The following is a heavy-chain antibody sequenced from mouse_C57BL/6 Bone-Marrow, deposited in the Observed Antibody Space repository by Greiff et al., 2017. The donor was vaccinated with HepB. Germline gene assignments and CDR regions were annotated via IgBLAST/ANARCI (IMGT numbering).Heavy chain of an antibody. CDR3: ARSMVTRRRYYFDY. V-gene: IGHV1-72*01. J-gene: IGHJ2*01. CDR2: IDPNSGGT. D-gene: IGHD2-3*01. Sequence: QVQLKESGAELVKPGASVKLSCKASGYTFTSYWMHWVKQRPGRGLEWIGRIDPNSGGTKYNEKFKSKATLTVDQPSSTAYMQLSSLTSEDSAVYYCARSMVTRRRYYFDYWGQATTLTVSS. CDR1: GYTFTSYW.